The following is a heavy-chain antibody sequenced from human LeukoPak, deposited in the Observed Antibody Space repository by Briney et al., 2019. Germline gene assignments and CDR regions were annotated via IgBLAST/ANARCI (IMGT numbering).Heavy chain of an antibody. CDR2: ISGSGGST. V-gene: IGHV3-23*01. Sequence: GGSLRLSCAASGFTFSSDGMSWVRQAPGKGLEWVSAISGSGGSTYYADSVKGRFTISRDNSKNTLYLQMNSLRAEDTAVYYCARDPMNGYSYGIDYWGQGTLVTVSS. D-gene: IGHD5-18*01. CDR3: ARDPMNGYSYGIDY. CDR1: GFTFSSDG. J-gene: IGHJ4*02.